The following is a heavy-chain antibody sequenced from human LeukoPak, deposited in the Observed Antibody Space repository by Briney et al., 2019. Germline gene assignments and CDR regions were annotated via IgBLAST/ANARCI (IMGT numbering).Heavy chain of an antibody. J-gene: IGHJ3*02. CDR1: GFTFSDYY. D-gene: IGHD3-16*01. V-gene: IGHV3-64*01. Sequence: GGSLRLSCAASGFTFSDYYMSWVRQAPGKGLEYVSAISSNGGSTYYANSVKGRFTISRDNSKNTLYLQMGSLRAEDMAVYYCARGGGRSQDAFDIWGQGTMVTVSS. CDR2: ISSNGGST. CDR3: ARGGGRSQDAFDI.